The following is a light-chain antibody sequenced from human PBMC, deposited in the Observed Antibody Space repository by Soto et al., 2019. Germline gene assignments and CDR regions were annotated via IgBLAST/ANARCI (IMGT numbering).Light chain of an antibody. CDR3: SSYTSSSTLVV. CDR2: DVS. CDR1: SSDVGGYNY. J-gene: IGLJ1*01. V-gene: IGLV2-14*01. Sequence: QSALTQPASVSGSPGQSITISCTGTSSDVGGYNYVSWYQQHPGKAPKLMIYDVSNRPSGVSNRFSGSKPGNTASLTISGLQAEDEADYYCSSYTSSSTLVVFGTGTKVTV.